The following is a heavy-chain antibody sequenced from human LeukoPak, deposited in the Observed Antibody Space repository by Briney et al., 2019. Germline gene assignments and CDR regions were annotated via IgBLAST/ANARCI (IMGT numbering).Heavy chain of an antibody. CDR1: GFTFSSYG. Sequence: GGTLRLSCAASGFTFSSYGMSWVRQAPGKGLDWVSAISGSGGSTYYADSVKGRFTISRDNSKNTLYLQMNSLRAEDTAVYYCAKREGHSGSYSTGGGDAFDIWGQGTMVTVSS. J-gene: IGHJ3*02. CDR3: AKREGHSGSYSTGGGDAFDI. V-gene: IGHV3-23*01. D-gene: IGHD1-26*01. CDR2: ISGSGGST.